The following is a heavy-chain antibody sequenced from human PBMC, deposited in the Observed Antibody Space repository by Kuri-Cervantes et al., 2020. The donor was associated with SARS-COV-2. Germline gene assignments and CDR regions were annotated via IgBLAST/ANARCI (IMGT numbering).Heavy chain of an antibody. CDR3: AREDSGTNDAFDI. J-gene: IGHJ3*02. V-gene: IGHV3-7*03. D-gene: IGHD3-10*01. CDR2: IKRDGSEE. CDR1: GFIFSGYC. Sequence: GGSLRLSCAASGFIFSGYCMTWVRQAPGKGLEWVANIKRDGSEEYYVDSVKGRFTISRDNAKNSLYLQMNSLRAEDTAVYYCAREDSGTNDAFDIWGQGATVTVSS.